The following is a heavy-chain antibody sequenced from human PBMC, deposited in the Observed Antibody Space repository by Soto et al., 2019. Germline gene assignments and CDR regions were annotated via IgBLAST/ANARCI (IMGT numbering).Heavy chain of an antibody. D-gene: IGHD3-16*02. CDR3: HSYYDYILGSYRLIDY. Sequence: EVQLVESGGGLVKPGGSLRLSCAASGFTFSNAWMSWVRQAPGKGLEWVGRIKSKTDGGTTDYAAPVKGRFTISRDDSKNTLYLQMNSLKTEDTAVYYCHSYYDYILGSYRLIDYWGQGTLVTVSS. V-gene: IGHV3-15*01. CDR2: IKSKTDGGTT. CDR1: GFTFSNAW. J-gene: IGHJ4*02.